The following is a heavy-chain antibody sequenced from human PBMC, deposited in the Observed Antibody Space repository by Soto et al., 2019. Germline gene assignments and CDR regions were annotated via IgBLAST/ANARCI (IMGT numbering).Heavy chain of an antibody. J-gene: IGHJ6*03. Sequence: SETLSLTCTVSGGSISSGGYYWSWIRQHPGKGLEWIGYIYYSGSTYYNPSLKSRVTISVDTSKNQFSLKLSSVTAADTAVYYCARNYYGSGSYSKHYYYYYMDVWGKGTTVTVSS. D-gene: IGHD3-10*01. CDR3: ARNYYGSGSYSKHYYYYYMDV. CDR1: GGSISSGGYY. V-gene: IGHV4-31*03. CDR2: IYYSGST.